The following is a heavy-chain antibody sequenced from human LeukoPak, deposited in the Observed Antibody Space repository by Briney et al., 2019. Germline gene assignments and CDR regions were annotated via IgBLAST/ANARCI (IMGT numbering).Heavy chain of an antibody. Sequence: GGSLRLSCAASGFTFSSYSMNWVRQAPGKGLEWASSISSSSSSIYYADSVKGRFTISRDNAKNSLYLQMNSPRAEDTAVYYCARASGDIVETATMGSYWGQGTLVTVSS. D-gene: IGHD5-18*01. CDR3: ARASGDIVETATMGSY. J-gene: IGHJ4*02. CDR2: ISSSSSSI. CDR1: GFTFSSYS. V-gene: IGHV3-21*01.